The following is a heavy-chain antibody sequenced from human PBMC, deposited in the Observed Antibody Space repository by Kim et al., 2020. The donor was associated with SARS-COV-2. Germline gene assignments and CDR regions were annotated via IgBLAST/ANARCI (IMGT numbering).Heavy chain of an antibody. CDR3: AKLVSGFGELLESVLVSTQYFPH. D-gene: IGHD3-10*01. CDR2: ISGSGGST. V-gene: IGHV3-23*01. CDR1: GFTFSNYA. J-gene: IGHJ1*01. Sequence: GGSLRLSCAASGFTFSNYAMSWVRQAPGKGLEWVSAISGSGGSTNYADSVKGRFTISRDNSKNTLYLQMNSLRAEDTAVYYCAKLVSGFGELLESVLVSTQYFPHWGQGTLVTVSS.